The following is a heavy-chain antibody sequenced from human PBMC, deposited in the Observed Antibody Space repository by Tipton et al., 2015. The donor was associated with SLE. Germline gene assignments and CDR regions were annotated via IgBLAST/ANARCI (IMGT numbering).Heavy chain of an antibody. CDR3: AKDQRQSLLFDS. V-gene: IGHV3-23*01. CDR2: LSASGGST. J-gene: IGHJ4*02. CDR1: GFKFDEYA. Sequence: SLRLSCVASGFKFDEYAMHWVRQTPGKGLEWVSALSASGGSTFYADSVTGRFTISRDNSKNTLSLEMNSLRPDDTAVYYCAKDQRQSLLFDSWGQGTLVTVSS.